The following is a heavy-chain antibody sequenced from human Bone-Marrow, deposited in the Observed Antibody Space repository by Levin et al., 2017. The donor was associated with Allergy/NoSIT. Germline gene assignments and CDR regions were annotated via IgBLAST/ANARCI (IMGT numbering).Heavy chain of an antibody. CDR3: ARDLEVTTKEDAFDI. CDR2: IYYSGST. D-gene: IGHD4-17*01. J-gene: IGHJ3*02. V-gene: IGHV4-30-4*01. CDR1: GGSISSGDYY. Sequence: PSETLSLTCTVSGGSISSGDYYWSWIRQPPGKGLEWIGYIYYSGSTYYNPSLKSRVTISVDTSKNQFSLKLSSVTAADTAVYYCARDLEVTTKEDAFDIWGQGTMVTVSS.